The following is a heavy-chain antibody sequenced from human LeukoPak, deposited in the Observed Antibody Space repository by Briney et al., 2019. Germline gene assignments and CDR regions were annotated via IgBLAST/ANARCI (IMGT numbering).Heavy chain of an antibody. Sequence: SETLSLTCTVSGGSISSYYWSWLRQPAGKGLEWIGRIYTSGSTNYNPSLKSRVTMSVDTSKNQFSLKLSSVTAADTAVYYCARVTIDTVTGFDYWGQGTLVTVSS. J-gene: IGHJ4*02. CDR1: GGSISSYY. CDR2: IYTSGST. V-gene: IGHV4-4*07. CDR3: ARVTIDTVTGFDY. D-gene: IGHD4-11*01.